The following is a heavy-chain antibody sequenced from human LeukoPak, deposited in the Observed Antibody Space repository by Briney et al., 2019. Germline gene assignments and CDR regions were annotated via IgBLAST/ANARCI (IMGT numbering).Heavy chain of an antibody. D-gene: IGHD1-26*01. CDR1: GFTFSDYY. Sequence: TGGSLRLSCAASGFTFSDYYMSWIRQAPGKGLEWVSYISSSSSYIYYADSVKGRFTISRDNAKNSLYLQMNSLRAEDTAVYYCASAGLGAIGPFDYWGQGTLVTVSS. V-gene: IGHV3-11*06. J-gene: IGHJ4*02. CDR3: ASAGLGAIGPFDY. CDR2: ISSSSSYI.